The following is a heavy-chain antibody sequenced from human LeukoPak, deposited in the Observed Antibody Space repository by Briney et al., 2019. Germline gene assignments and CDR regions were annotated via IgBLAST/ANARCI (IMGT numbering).Heavy chain of an antibody. CDR1: GGSISSYY. J-gene: IGHJ4*02. CDR2: IYTSGST. CDR3: ARGWRRGYSYGYDY. D-gene: IGHD5-18*01. V-gene: IGHV4-4*07. Sequence: SETLSLTCTVSGGSISSYYWSWIRQPAGKGLEWIGRIYTSGSTNYNPSLKSRVTISVDTSKNQFSLKLSSVTAADTAVYYCARGWRRGYSYGYDYSGEGTLVTVSS.